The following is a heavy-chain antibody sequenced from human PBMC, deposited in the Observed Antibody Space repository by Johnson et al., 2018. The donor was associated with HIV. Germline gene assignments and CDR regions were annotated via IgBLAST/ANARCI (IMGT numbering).Heavy chain of an antibody. V-gene: IGHV3-30-3*01. CDR1: GFTFSSYA. J-gene: IGHJ3*02. Sequence: QVQLVESGGGLVQPGGSLRLSCAASGFTFSSYAMSWVRQAPGKGLEWVAVISYDGSNKYYADSVKGRFTISRDNSKNTLYLQMNSLRAEDTAVYYCTTDWGLWFGELLHDAFDIWGQGTRVTVSS. CDR3: TTDWGLWFGELLHDAFDI. D-gene: IGHD3-10*01. CDR2: ISYDGSNK.